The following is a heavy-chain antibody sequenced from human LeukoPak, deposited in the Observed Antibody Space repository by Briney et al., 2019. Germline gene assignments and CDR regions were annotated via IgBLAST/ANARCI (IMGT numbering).Heavy chain of an antibody. CDR2: IYHSGST. V-gene: IGHV4-4*02. D-gene: IGHD5-18*01. CDR1: GGPTSSSNW. Sequence: PSGTFSSTCAVSGGPTSSSNWWGWVGQPPGKGLGWMGEIYHSGSTNYNPSLKSRVTISVDKSKNQFSLKLSSVTAADTAVYYCARDLGGYSYGFDYWGQGTLVTVSS. J-gene: IGHJ4*02. CDR3: ARDLGGYSYGFDY.